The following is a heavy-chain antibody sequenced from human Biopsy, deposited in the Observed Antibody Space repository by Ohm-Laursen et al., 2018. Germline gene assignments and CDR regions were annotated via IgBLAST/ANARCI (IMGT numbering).Heavy chain of an antibody. V-gene: IGHV1-8*01. J-gene: IGHJ4*02. CDR2: MSPNTGNT. D-gene: IGHD1-26*01. CDR3: ARWETTLGRSLDS. CDR1: GYTFTSHD. Sequence: ASVKVSCKSSGYTFTSHDINWVRQATGQGLEWMGWMSPNTGNTVYAQRFQDRVTMTSDTSTGTAYMELTSLTSDDTAVYFCARWETTLGRSLDSWGQGNLVTVSS.